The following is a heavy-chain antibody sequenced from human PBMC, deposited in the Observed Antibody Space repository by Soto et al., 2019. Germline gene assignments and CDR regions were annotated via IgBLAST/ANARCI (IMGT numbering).Heavy chain of an antibody. Sequence: WGSLQISCESSGFIFSIYEMNWVRQAPGKGLEWISYISQGSTTIYYADSVNGRFTISRDNAKKSLFLQMSGLRVEDTATYYCARHRSPSPDYWGQGTMVTVSS. J-gene: IGHJ4*02. V-gene: IGHV3-48*03. CDR1: GFIFSIYE. CDR2: ISQGSTTI. CDR3: ARHRSPSPDY.